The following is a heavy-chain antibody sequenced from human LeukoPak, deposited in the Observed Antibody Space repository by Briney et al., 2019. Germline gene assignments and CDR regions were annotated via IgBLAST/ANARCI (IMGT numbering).Heavy chain of an antibody. CDR3: ARRVGSSESSYYFDY. D-gene: IGHD3-22*01. CDR1: GFTFNIYW. CDR2: ISSDGSIT. V-gene: IGHV3-74*01. J-gene: IGHJ4*02. Sequence: GGSLRLSCAASGFTFNIYWMHWVRQAPGKGLVWVSLISSDGSITSYADSVKGRFTISRDNAKNTVYLQMNSLRVEDTAVYYCARRVGSSESSYYFDYWGQGTLITVSS.